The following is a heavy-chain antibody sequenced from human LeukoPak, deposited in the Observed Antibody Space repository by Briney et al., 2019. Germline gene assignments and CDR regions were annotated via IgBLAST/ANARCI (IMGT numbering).Heavy chain of an antibody. V-gene: IGHV3-23*01. CDR3: AKRACGADCHADY. D-gene: IGHD2-21*02. CDR2: ISGSGGST. Sequence: AGGSLRLSCTASGFTFSDYGMSWVRQAPGKGLEWVSAISGSGGSTFYADSVKGRFTISRDNSKNTLYLHMSSLRGDDTVVYYCAKRACGADCHADYLGQGTLVTVSS. CDR1: GFTFSDYG. J-gene: IGHJ4*02.